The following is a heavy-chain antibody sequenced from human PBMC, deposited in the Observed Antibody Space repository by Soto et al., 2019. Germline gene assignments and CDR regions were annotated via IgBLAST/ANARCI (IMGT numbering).Heavy chain of an antibody. CDR2: IIPIFGTA. D-gene: IGHD2-15*01. Sequence: QVQLVQSGAEVQKPGSSVKVSCKASGGTFSSYAISWVRQDPGQGLEWMGGIIPIFGTANYAQKFQGRVTITADESTSTAYMELSSLRSEDTAVYYCARLGYCSGGSCENYYGMDVWGQGTTVTVSS. J-gene: IGHJ6*02. CDR1: GGTFSSYA. V-gene: IGHV1-69*01. CDR3: ARLGYCSGGSCENYYGMDV.